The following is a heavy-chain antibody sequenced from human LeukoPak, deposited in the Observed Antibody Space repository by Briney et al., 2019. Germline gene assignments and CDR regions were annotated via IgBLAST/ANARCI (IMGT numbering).Heavy chain of an antibody. J-gene: IGHJ4*02. CDR3: ARTYDFWSGSLFDY. V-gene: IGHV4-34*01. CDR2: INHSGST. D-gene: IGHD3-3*01. Sequence: SSETLSLTCAVYDGSFSGYYWSWIRQPPGKGLEWIGEINHSGSTNYNPSLKSRVTISVDTSKNQFSLKLSSVTAADTAVYYCARTYDFWSGSLFDYWGQGTLVTVSS. CDR1: DGSFSGYY.